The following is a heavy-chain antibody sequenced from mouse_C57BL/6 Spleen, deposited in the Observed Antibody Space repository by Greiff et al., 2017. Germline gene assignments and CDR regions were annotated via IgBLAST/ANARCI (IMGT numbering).Heavy chain of an antibody. J-gene: IGHJ2*01. CDR3: ARGGTGNDYFDC. Sequence: VQLKQSGPELVKPGASVKISCKASGYAFSSSWMNWVKQRPGKGLEWIGRIYPGDGDTNYNGKFKGKATLTADKSSSTAYMQLSSLTSEDSAVYFCARGGTGNDYFDCWGQGTTLTVSS. D-gene: IGHD4-1*01. CDR1: GYAFSSSW. V-gene: IGHV1-82*01. CDR2: IYPGDGDT.